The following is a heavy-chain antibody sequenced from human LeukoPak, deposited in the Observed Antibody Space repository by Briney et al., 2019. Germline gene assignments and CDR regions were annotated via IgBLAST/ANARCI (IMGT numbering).Heavy chain of an antibody. CDR1: GGSISSSNW. D-gene: IGHD3-22*01. V-gene: IGHV4-4*02. CDR3: ARDRYYYDSSGSHFDY. J-gene: IGHJ4*02. Sequence: SETLSLTCAVSGGSISSSNWWSWVRQPPGKGLEWIGEIYHSGSTNYNPSLKSRVTMSVDTSKNQFSLKLSSVTAADTAVYYCARDRYYYDSSGSHFDYWGQGTLVTVSS. CDR2: IYHSGST.